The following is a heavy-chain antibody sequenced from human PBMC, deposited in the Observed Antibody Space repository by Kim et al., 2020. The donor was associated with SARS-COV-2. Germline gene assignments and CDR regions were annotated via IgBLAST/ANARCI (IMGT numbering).Heavy chain of an antibody. D-gene: IGHD3-10*01. CDR3: ATIRGVMGY. CDR2: SKDKVYGYTT. V-gene: IGHV3-72*01. CDR1: GFTFSDLF. Sequence: GGSLRRSCASSGFTFSDLFVEWVRQAPGKGLEWIGRSKDKVYGYTTEYAASVRGRFTISRDDSNNSLFLQMNSLKTEDTAVYYCATIRGVMGYWGQGTLVTVSS. J-gene: IGHJ4*02.